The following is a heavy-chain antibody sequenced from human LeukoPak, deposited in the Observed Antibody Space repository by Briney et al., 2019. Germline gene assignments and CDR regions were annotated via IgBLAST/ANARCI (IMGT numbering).Heavy chain of an antibody. Sequence: ASVKVSCKASGYTFTSYGISWVRQAPGQGLEWMGWISAYNGNTNYAQKLQGRVTMTTDTSTSTAYMELRSLRSDDTAVYYCARDHGGYSGYDYLVWFDPRGQGTLVTVSS. J-gene: IGHJ5*02. CDR1: GYTFTSYG. D-gene: IGHD5-12*01. CDR3: ARDHGGYSGYDYLVWFDP. CDR2: ISAYNGNT. V-gene: IGHV1-18*04.